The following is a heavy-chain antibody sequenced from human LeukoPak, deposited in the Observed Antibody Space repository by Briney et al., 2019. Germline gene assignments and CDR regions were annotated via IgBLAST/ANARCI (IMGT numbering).Heavy chain of an antibody. Sequence: GGSLRLSCAASGFTLSSYSMNWVRQAPGKGLEWVSSISSSSSYIYYADSVKGRFTISRDNAKNSLYLQMNCLRAEDTAVYYCARDASGDFSGMDVWGKGTTVTVSS. J-gene: IGHJ6*04. CDR1: GFTLSSYS. CDR3: ARDASGDFSGMDV. V-gene: IGHV3-21*01. CDR2: ISSSSSYI. D-gene: IGHD3-3*01.